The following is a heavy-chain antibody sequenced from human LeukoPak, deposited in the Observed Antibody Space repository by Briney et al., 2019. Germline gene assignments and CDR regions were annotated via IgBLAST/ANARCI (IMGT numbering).Heavy chain of an antibody. V-gene: IGHV3-48*03. J-gene: IGHJ6*04. D-gene: IGHD3-10*02. CDR1: GFTFSSYE. Sequence: PGGSLRLSCAASGFTFSSYEMNWVRQAPGKGLEWVSYISSSGSTIYYADSVKGRFTISRDDAKNSLYLQMHSLRAEDTAVYYCAELGITMIGGVWGKGTTVTISS. CDR3: AELGITMIGGV. CDR2: ISSSGSTI.